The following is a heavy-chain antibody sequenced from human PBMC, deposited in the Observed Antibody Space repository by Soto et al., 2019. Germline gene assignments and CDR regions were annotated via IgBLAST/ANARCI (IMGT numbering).Heavy chain of an antibody. CDR3: AKDLLRPGRAYGMDV. CDR2: ISYDGTNK. J-gene: IGHJ6*02. Sequence: GGSLRLSCAASGFTFISYGMHWVLQAPGKGLEWVAVISYDGTNKYYADSVKGRFTISRDNSKNTLYLQMNSLRAEDTAVYYCAKDLLRPGRAYGMDVWGQGTTVTVSS. V-gene: IGHV3-30*18. CDR1: GFTFISYG.